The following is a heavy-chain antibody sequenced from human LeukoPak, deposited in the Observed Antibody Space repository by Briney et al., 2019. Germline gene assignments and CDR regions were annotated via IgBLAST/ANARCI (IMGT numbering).Heavy chain of an antibody. D-gene: IGHD3-10*01. CDR3: ARILSYGYGSGPSGFDY. CDR2: INPSGGST. Sequence: ASVKVSCKASGYTFTSYYMHWVRQAPGQGLEWVGIINPSGGSTSYAQKFQGRVTMTRDTSTSTVYMELSSLRSEDTAVYYCARILSYGYGSGPSGFDYWGQGTLVTVSS. J-gene: IGHJ4*02. CDR1: GYTFTSYY. V-gene: IGHV1-46*01.